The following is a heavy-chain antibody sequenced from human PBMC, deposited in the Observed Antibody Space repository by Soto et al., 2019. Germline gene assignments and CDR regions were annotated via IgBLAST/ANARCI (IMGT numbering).Heavy chain of an antibody. V-gene: IGHV4-59*08. J-gene: IGHJ2*01. CDR2: IYYSGST. CDR1: GGSISSYY. Sequence: QVQLQESGPGLVKPSETLSLTCTVSGGSISSYYWSWIRQPPGKGLEWIGYIYYSGSTNYNPSLKSRVTISVDTSKNQFSLKLSSVTAADTAVYYCARQSLSEYPSFDPWYFDLWGRGTLVTVSS. CDR3: ARQSLSEYPSFDPWYFDL.